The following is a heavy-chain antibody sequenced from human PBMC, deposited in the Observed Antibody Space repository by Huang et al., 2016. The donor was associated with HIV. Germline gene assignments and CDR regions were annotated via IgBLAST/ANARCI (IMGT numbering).Heavy chain of an antibody. CDR2: ISPSSSFI. J-gene: IGHJ4*02. V-gene: IGHV3-21*01. Sequence: EVQLVESGGGLVKPGGSLRLCCAASGFSLDSYNMYWVRQTPGKGWPWVSSISPSSSFIDYADSVKGRFSISRDNAKNSLYLQMNNLRGEDTAVYYCARDRGQQLSPFDSWGQGTLVTVSS. CDR1: GFSLDSYN. D-gene: IGHD6-13*01. CDR3: ARDRGQQLSPFDS.